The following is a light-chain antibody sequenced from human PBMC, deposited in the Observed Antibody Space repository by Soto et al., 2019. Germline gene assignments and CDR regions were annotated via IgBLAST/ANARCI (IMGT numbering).Light chain of an antibody. CDR2: CTS. CDR1: QSVSSSY. J-gene: IGKJ1*01. V-gene: IGKV3-20*01. CDR3: QQYSVSPWT. Sequence: IVLTQSPGTLSLSPREGATLSCRASQSVSSSYIARYQQKPGQAPRLLIYCTSTRATGIPDRFSGSRSGTDFTLTVSRLEPEDFAVYFCQQYSVSPWTVGQGTRVEIK.